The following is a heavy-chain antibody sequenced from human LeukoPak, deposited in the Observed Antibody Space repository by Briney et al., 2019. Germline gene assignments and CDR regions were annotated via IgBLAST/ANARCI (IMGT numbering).Heavy chain of an antibody. J-gene: IGHJ4*02. CDR2: INPNSGGS. V-gene: IGHV1-2*02. CDR1: RYTFTEYY. Sequence: ASAKDSCKASRYTFTEYYVHRGRQAPGRRVEWMGWINPNSGGSNSSQKFRGGGTMTRDTSITTAYMELSRLASDDTAVYCGAAWAAVGRFFAYWGQGTLVTVSS. D-gene: IGHD6-19*01. CDR3: AAWAAVGRFFAY.